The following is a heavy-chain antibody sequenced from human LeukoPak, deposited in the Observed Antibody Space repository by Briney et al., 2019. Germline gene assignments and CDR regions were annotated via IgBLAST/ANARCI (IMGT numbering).Heavy chain of an antibody. Sequence: GESLKISCKGSGYSFTSYWIGWVRQMPGKGLEWMGIIYPGDSDTRYSPSFQGQVTISADKSISTAYLQWSSLKASYTAMYYCARMHMGGKRTAAFDIWGQGTMVTVSS. D-gene: IGHD2-21*01. CDR3: ARMHMGGKRTAAFDI. V-gene: IGHV5-51*01. CDR1: GYSFTSYW. CDR2: IYPGDSDT. J-gene: IGHJ3*02.